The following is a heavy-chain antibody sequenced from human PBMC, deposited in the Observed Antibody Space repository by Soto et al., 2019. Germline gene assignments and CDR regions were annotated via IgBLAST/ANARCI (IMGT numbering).Heavy chain of an antibody. CDR3: AKGKTETEKRYYGSGSYPRFQFFDY. V-gene: IGHV3-23*01. J-gene: IGHJ4*02. D-gene: IGHD3-10*01. CDR1: GFTFSSYA. Sequence: GGSLRLSCAASGFTFSSYAMSWVRQAPGKGLEWVSAISGSGGSTYYADSVKGRFTISRDNSKNTLYLQMNSLRAEDTAVYYCAKGKTETEKRYYGSGSYPRFQFFDYWGQGTLVTVSS. CDR2: ISGSGGST.